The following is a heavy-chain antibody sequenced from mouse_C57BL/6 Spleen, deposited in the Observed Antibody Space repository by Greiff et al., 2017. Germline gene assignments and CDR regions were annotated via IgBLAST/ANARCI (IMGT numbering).Heavy chain of an antibody. J-gene: IGHJ3*01. CDR2: IYPGSGST. CDR1: GYTFTSYW. V-gene: IGHV1-55*01. CDR3: ARGLYDYDGVAWFAY. D-gene: IGHD2-4*01. Sequence: VQLQQPGAELVKPGASVKMSCKASGYTFTSYWITWVKQRPGQGLEWIGDIYPGSGSTNYNEKFKSKATLTVDTSSSTAYMQLSSLTSEDSAVYYCARGLYDYDGVAWFAYWGQGTLVTVSA.